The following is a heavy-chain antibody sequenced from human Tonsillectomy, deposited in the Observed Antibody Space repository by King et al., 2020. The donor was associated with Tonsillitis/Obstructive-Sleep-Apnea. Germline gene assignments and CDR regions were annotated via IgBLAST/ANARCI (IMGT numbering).Heavy chain of an antibody. D-gene: IGHD6-13*01. CDR3: VRDRRPVRQTTWYDAFDI. CDR1: GFTFNSDW. CDR2: IKEEGSEK. Sequence: VQLVESGGGLVQPGGSLRLSCAASGFTFNSDWMTWVRQAPGKGLEWVANIKEEGSEKNYVDSVKGRFTISRDNTKNSLYLQMNTLRAEDTAVYYCVRDRRPVRQTTWYDAFDIWGQGTMVTVSS. V-gene: IGHV3-7*01. J-gene: IGHJ3*02.